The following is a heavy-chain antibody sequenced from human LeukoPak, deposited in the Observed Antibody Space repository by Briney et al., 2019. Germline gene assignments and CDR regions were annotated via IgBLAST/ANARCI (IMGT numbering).Heavy chain of an antibody. J-gene: IGHJ4*02. CDR1: GFTFSSYS. V-gene: IGHV3-21*01. Sequence: PGGSLRLSCAASGFTFSSYSMNWVRQAPGGGLEWVSSISSESTYILYADSVKGRFTISRDNAKNSLYLQMNSLRAEDTAVYYCARYETIGATPLEYWGQGTLVTASS. CDR2: ISSESTYI. D-gene: IGHD2-15*01. CDR3: ARYETIGATPLEY.